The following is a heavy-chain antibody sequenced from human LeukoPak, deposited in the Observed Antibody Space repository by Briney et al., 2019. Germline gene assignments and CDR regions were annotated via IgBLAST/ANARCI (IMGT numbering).Heavy chain of an antibody. CDR1: GFTFTDYA. CDR3: ARDHPVYGMDV. V-gene: IGHV3-30-3*01. Sequence: GGSLRLSCAASGFTFTDYAVHWVRQASGKGLEWVAVILYDGNNKYYADSVKDRFSISRDNAKNTLYLQMNSLRAEDTAVYYCARDHPVYGMDVWGQGTTVTVSS. J-gene: IGHJ6*02. CDR2: ILYDGNNK.